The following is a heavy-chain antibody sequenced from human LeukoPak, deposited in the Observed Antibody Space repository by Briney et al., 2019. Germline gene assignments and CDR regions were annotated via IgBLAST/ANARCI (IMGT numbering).Heavy chain of an antibody. CDR1: GYTFTSYG. V-gene: IGHV1-18*01. J-gene: IGHJ6*02. CDR3: ARDVEDSSGYYYDRDCYYYGMDV. D-gene: IGHD3-22*01. Sequence: ASVTVSCKASGYTFTSYGISWVRQAPGQGLEWMGWISAYNGNTNYAQKLQGRATMTTDTSASTAYMELRSLRSDDTAVYYCARDVEDSSGYYYDRDCYYYGMDVWGQGTTVTVSS. CDR2: ISAYNGNT.